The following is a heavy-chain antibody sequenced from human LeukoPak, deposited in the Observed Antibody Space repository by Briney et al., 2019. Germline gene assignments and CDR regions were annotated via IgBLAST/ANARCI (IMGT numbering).Heavy chain of an antibody. V-gene: IGHV3-9*01. CDR1: GFTFDDYA. CDR3: AKGYCSSISGHADY. Sequence: PGGSLRLSCAASGFTFDDYAMHWVRQAPGKGLEWVSGISWNRGSIGYADSVKGRFTISRDNAKMSLYLQMNSLRAEDTALYYCAKGYCSSISGHADYWGQGTLVTASS. CDR2: ISWNRGSI. J-gene: IGHJ4*02. D-gene: IGHD2-2*01.